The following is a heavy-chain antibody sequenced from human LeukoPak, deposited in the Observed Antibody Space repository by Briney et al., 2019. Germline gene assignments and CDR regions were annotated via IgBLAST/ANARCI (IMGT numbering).Heavy chain of an antibody. CDR3: ARERRTTYGPYYYYYMDV. V-gene: IGHV3-48*01. Sequence: GGSLRLSCAASGFTFSSYSMSWVRQAPGKGLEWVSYISSSGSTIYYADSVKGRFTISRDNAKNSLYLQLNSLRAEDTAMYYCARERRTTYGPYYYYYMDVWGKGTTVTVSS. CDR1: GFTFSSYS. J-gene: IGHJ6*03. CDR2: ISSSGSTI. D-gene: IGHD4-11*01.